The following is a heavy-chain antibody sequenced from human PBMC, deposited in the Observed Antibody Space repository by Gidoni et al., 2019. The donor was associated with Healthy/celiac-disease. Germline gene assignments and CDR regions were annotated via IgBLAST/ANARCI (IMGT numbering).Heavy chain of an antibody. CDR3: ARARDSINYFDY. CDR1: GFTVSSNY. CDR2: IYSGGST. Sequence: EVQLVESGGGLIQPGGSLRLAWAAYGFTVSSNYMSWVRQAPGKGLEWVSVIYSGGSTYYAASVKGRFTISRDNSKTTLYLQMNSLRAEDTAVYYCARARDSINYFDYWGQGTLVTVSS. D-gene: IGHD3-22*01. V-gene: IGHV3-53*01. J-gene: IGHJ4*02.